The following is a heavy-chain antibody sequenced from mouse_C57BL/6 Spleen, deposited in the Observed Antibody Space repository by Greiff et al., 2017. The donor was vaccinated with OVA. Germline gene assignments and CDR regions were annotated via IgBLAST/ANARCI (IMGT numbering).Heavy chain of an antibody. V-gene: IGHV3-1*01. CDR2: ISYSGST. CDR1: GYSITSGYD. Sequence: EVKLQESGPGMVKPSQSLSLTCTVTGYSITSGYDWHWIRHFPGNKLEWMGYISYSGSTNYNPSLKSRISITHDTSKNHFFLKLNSVTTEDTATYYCARGGYYGSSFFFAYWGQGTLVTVSA. J-gene: IGHJ3*01. CDR3: ARGGYYGSSFFFAY. D-gene: IGHD1-1*01.